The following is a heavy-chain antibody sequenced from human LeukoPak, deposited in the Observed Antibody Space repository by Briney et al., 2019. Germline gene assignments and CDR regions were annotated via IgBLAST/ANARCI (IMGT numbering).Heavy chain of an antibody. V-gene: IGHV1-18*04. CDR3: ARRKNWSYEGFDP. J-gene: IGHJ5*02. D-gene: IGHD1-7*01. Sequence: ASVKVSCKTSGYTFTSYGISWVRQAPGQGLEWMGWISAYNGNTNYAQRLQGRVTMTTDTSTSTVYMELKSLISDDTAIYYYARRKNWSYEGFDPWGQGTLVTVSS. CDR1: GYTFTSYG. CDR2: ISAYNGNT.